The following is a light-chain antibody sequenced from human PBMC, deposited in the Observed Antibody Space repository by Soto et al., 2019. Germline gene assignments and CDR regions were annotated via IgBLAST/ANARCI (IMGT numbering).Light chain of an antibody. J-gene: IGKJ4*01. V-gene: IGKV1-5*01. CDR2: DAS. CDR3: QQYNSYLT. Sequence: DIPMTQSPSTLSASVGDRVTITCRASQSISSWLAWYQQKPGKAPKLLIYDASSLESGVPSRFSGSGSGTEFTLTISSLQPDDFATYYCQQYNSYLTFGGGTKVDIK. CDR1: QSISSW.